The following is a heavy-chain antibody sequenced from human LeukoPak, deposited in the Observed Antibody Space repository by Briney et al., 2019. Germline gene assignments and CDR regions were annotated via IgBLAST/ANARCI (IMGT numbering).Heavy chain of an antibody. V-gene: IGHV1-69*10. Sequence: SVKVSCKASDYTFIRYGISWVRQAPGQGLEWMGWIIPILGITNYAQKFQGRVTVTADKSTSTAYMELSSLRSEDTAVYYCARDHYVDSSAYFVYWGQGTLVTVSS. CDR3: ARDHYVDSSAYFVY. D-gene: IGHD3-22*01. CDR2: IIPILGIT. CDR1: DYTFIRYG. J-gene: IGHJ4*02.